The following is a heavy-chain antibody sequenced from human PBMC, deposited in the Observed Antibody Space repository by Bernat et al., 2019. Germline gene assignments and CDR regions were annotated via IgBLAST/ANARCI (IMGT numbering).Heavy chain of an antibody. CDR1: GFTFDDYA. Sequence: EVQLVESGGGLVQPGRSLRLSCAASGFTFDDYAMHWVRQAPGKGLEWVSGISWNSGSIGYADSVKGRFTISRDNAKNSLYLQMNSLRAEVTALYYCAKDIGGGRWELGNYFDYWGQGTLVTVSS. CDR3: AKDIGGGRWELGNYFDY. CDR2: ISWNSGSI. V-gene: IGHV3-9*01. J-gene: IGHJ4*02. D-gene: IGHD1-26*01.